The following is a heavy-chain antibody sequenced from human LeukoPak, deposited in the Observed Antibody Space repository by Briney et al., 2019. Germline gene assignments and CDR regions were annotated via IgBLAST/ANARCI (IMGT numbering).Heavy chain of an antibody. Sequence: GGSLRLSCAASGFMFSSNWMSWVRLAPGKGLEWVANIKEDGTETYYVDSVKGRFTISRDNAKNSLYLQMNSLRVEDTAVYYCAKGGRSLQTYWGQGTLVTVSS. D-gene: IGHD5-24*01. CDR3: AKGGRSLQTY. J-gene: IGHJ4*02. CDR2: IKEDGTET. V-gene: IGHV3-7*03. CDR1: GFMFSSNW.